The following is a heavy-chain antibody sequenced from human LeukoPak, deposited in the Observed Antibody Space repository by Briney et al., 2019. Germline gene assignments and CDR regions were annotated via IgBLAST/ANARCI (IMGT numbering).Heavy chain of an antibody. CDR1: GGSISSYY. V-gene: IGHV4-59*13. J-gene: IGHJ3*02. D-gene: IGHD1-26*01. CDR2: IYYSGTT. Sequence: SETLSRTCTVSGGSISSYYWNWIRQPPGKGLEWIGYIYYSGTTNYNASLKSRVTISVDTSKHQFSLRLRSVTAADTAVYYCAREGVGATDDAFDIWGQGTMVTVSS. CDR3: AREGVGATDDAFDI.